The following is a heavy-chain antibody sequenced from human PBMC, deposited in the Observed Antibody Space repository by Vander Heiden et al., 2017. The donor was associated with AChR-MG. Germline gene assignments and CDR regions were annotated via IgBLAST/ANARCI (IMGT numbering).Heavy chain of an antibody. D-gene: IGHD5-12*01. CDR2: ISYDGSNK. CDR1: GFTFSSYG. CDR3: AKDLTPTYRMIDY. Sequence: QVQLVESGGGVVQPGRSLRPSCAASGFTFSSYGMHWVRQAPGKGLEWVAVISYDGSNKYYADSVKGRFTISRDNSKNTLYLQMNSLRAEDTAVYYCAKDLTPTYRMIDYWGQGTLVTVSS. V-gene: IGHV3-30*18. J-gene: IGHJ4*02.